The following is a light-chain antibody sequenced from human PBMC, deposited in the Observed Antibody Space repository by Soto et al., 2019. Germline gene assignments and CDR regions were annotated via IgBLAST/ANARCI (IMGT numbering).Light chain of an antibody. Sequence: IVMTQSPDSLAVSLGERATINCKSSQSVLYSSNNKNYLTWYQQKPGQPPKLLIYWASTRESGVPDRFSGSGSGTDFTLTISSLQAEDVAVYYCQQYYCARTFGQGTKVEIK. CDR2: WAS. J-gene: IGKJ1*01. V-gene: IGKV4-1*01. CDR3: QQYYCART. CDR1: QSVLYSSNNKNY.